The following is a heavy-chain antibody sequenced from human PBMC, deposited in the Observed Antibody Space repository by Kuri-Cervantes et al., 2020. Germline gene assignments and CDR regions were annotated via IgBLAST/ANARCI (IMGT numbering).Heavy chain of an antibody. Sequence: SVKVSCKASGGTFSSYAISWVRQAPGQGLEWMGGIIPIFGTANYAQKFQGRVTMTRDTSISTAYTELSRLRSDDTAVYYCARDRRRPYCSGGSCYSGGWFDPWGQGTLVTVSS. V-gene: IGHV1-69*05. D-gene: IGHD2-15*01. J-gene: IGHJ5*02. CDR3: ARDRRRPYCSGGSCYSGGWFDP. CDR1: GGTFSSYA. CDR2: IIPIFGTA.